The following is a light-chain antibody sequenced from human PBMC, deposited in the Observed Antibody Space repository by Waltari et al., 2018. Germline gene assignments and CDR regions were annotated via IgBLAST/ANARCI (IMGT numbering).Light chain of an antibody. J-gene: IGLJ2*01. CDR3: QVWDPTSSHWI. CDR1: TIGEKR. Sequence: SYVLTQPSSLSVAPGQTASLACGGDTIGEKRVHWYQQRPGQAPVLVVYDSDDRPSGIPDRFSGSNSGSTATLTVSRVGAGDEADYYCQVWDPTSSHWIFGGGTKLTVL. V-gene: IGLV3-21*02. CDR2: DSD.